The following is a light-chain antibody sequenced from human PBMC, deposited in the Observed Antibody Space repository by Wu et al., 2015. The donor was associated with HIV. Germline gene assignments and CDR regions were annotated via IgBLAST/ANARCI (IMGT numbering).Light chain of an antibody. J-gene: IGKJ4*01. CDR3: QQRSNWLT. CDR2: DAS. Sequence: EIVLTQSPATLSLSPGERATLSCRASQSVSKFLAWYQQKPGQSPRLLIYDASNRATGIPARFSGSGSGTDFTLTISSLEPEDFAVYYCQQRSNWLTFGGGTKGGDQT. CDR1: QSVSKF. V-gene: IGKV3-11*01.